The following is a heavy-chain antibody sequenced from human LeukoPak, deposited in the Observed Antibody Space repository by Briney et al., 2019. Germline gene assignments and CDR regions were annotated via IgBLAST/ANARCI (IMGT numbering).Heavy chain of an antibody. CDR1: GYSISTGYY. V-gene: IGHV4-38-2*02. CDR3: ARGVRYYDSSGPNNWFDP. Sequence: SETLSLTCTVSGYSISTGYYWDWIRQPPGKGLEWIGTFYHGGSTYYNPSLKSRVTISVDTSKNQFSLKLSSVTAADTAVYYCARGVRYYDSSGPNNWFDPWGQGTLVTVSS. D-gene: IGHD3-22*01. CDR2: FYHGGST. J-gene: IGHJ5*02.